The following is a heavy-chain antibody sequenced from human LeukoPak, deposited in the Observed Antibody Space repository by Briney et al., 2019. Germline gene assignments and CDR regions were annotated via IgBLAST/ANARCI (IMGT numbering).Heavy chain of an antibody. CDR1: GGSISSSSYY. D-gene: IGHD3-22*01. CDR3: ARETGVVVISAFDY. Sequence: SETLSLTCTVSGGSISSSSYYWGWIRQPPGKGLEWIGSIYYSGSTYYNPSLKSRVTISVDTSKNQFSLKLSSVTAADTAVYYCARETGVVVISAFDYWGQGTLVTVSS. CDR2: IYYSGST. V-gene: IGHV4-39*07. J-gene: IGHJ4*02.